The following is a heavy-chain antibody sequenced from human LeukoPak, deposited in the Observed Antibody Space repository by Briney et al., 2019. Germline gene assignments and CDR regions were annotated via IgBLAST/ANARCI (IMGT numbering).Heavy chain of an antibody. D-gene: IGHD1-26*01. V-gene: IGHV4-30-2*01. CDR1: GGSISSGGYY. CDR2: IYHSGST. Sequence: PSETLSLTCTVSGGSISSGGYYWSWIRQPPGKGLEWIGYIYHSGSTYYNPSLKSRVTISVDRSKNQFSLKLSSVTAADTAVYYCARLREPGVDYWGQGTLVTVSS. CDR3: ARLREPGVDY. J-gene: IGHJ4*02.